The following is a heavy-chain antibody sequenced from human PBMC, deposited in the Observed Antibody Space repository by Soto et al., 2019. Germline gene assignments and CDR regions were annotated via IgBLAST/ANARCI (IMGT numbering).Heavy chain of an antibody. Sequence: PPETLSLTCTVSGGSISSGGYYWSWIRQHPGKGLEWIGYIYYSGSTYYNPSLKSRVTISVDTSKNQFSLKLSSVTAAATAVYYCVRVPRFLAWLFRSNDAFDIWGQGTMVTVSS. D-gene: IGHD3-3*01. V-gene: IGHV4-31*03. CDR2: IYYSGST. CDR1: GGSISSGGYY. J-gene: IGHJ3*02. CDR3: VRVPRFLAWLFRSNDAFDI.